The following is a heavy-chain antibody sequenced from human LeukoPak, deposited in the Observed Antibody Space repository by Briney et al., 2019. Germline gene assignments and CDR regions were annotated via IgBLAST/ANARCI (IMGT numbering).Heavy chain of an antibody. Sequence: SETLSLTCTVSGGSISDYYWSWIRQPAGKGLEWIGRIYSSGSTNYNPSLKSRVTMSVDTSKNQFSLKLSSVTAADTAVYYCARAERPDYSDYNWFDPWGQGTLVTVSS. D-gene: IGHD4-11*01. CDR2: IYSSGST. V-gene: IGHV4-4*07. J-gene: IGHJ5*02. CDR1: GGSISDYY. CDR3: ARAERPDYSDYNWFDP.